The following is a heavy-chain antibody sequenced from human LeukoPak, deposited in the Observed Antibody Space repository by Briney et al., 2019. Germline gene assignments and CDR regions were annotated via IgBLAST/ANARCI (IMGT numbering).Heavy chain of an antibody. D-gene: IGHD5-18*01. CDR2: IYSGGST. CDR1: GFFFSNYW. CDR3: ARDRGYSYAKKSSYYYYMDV. J-gene: IGHJ6*03. Sequence: PGGSLRLSCAASGFFFSNYWMSWVRQAQGKGLEWVSIIYSGGSTFYADSVKGRFTISRDNSKNTLYLQMNSLRAEDTAVYYCARDRGYSYAKKSSYYYYMDVWGKGTTVTISS. V-gene: IGHV3-53*01.